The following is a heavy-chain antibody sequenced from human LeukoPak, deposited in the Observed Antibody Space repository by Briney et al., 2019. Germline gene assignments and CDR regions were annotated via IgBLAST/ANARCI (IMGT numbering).Heavy chain of an antibody. CDR1: GGSISSSSYY. J-gene: IGHJ5*02. Sequence: PSETLSLTCTVSGGSISSSSYYWGWIRQPPGKGLEWIGSIYYSGSTYYNPSLKSRITISVDTSKNQFSLKLSSVTAADTAVYYCWAMVRGGNRFDPWGQGTLVTVSS. D-gene: IGHD3-10*01. CDR3: WAMVRGGNRFDP. V-gene: IGHV4-39*07. CDR2: IYYSGST.